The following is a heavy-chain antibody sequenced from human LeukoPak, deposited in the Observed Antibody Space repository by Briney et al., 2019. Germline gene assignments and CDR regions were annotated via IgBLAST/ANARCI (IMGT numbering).Heavy chain of an antibody. Sequence: SVKVSCKASGGTFSSYAISWVRQAPGQGLERMGGIIPIFGTANYAQKFQGRVTITTDESTSTAYMELSSLRSEDTAVYYCATTGAYYYDSSGYIPDYWGQGTLVTVSS. D-gene: IGHD3-22*01. CDR2: IIPIFGTA. V-gene: IGHV1-69*05. CDR1: GGTFSSYA. J-gene: IGHJ4*02. CDR3: ATTGAYYYDSSGYIPDY.